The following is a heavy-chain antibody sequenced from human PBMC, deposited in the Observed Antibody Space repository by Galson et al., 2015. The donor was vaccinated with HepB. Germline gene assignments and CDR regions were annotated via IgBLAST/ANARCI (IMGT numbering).Heavy chain of an antibody. CDR3: AREPGHGMDV. CDR1: GFSVSNNY. J-gene: IGHJ6*02. Sequence: SLRLSCAASGFSVSNNYMNWVRQAPGKGLEWVSVIYNGGQTYYADSVRGRFTVSRDNSKNTLYLQMDSLRADNTAVYYCAREPGHGMDVWGQGTTVTVSS. CDR2: IYNGGQT. D-gene: IGHD3-10*01. V-gene: IGHV3-53*01.